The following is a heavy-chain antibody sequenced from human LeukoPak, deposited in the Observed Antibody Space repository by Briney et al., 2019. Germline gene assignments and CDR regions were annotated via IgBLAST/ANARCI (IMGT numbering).Heavy chain of an antibody. D-gene: IGHD3-3*01. CDR1: GGTFSSYA. Sequence: EASVKVSCKASGGTFSSYAISWVRQAPGQGLEWMGGIIPIFGTANYAQKFQGRVTITADESTSTAYMELSSLRSEDTAVYYCATFWSGYYRSYYYYMDVWGEGTTVTVSS. J-gene: IGHJ6*03. V-gene: IGHV1-69*01. CDR3: ATFWSGYYRSYYYYMDV. CDR2: IIPIFGTA.